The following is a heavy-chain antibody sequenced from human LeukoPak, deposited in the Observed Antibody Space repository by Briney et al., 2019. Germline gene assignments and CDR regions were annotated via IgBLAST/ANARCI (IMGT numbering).Heavy chain of an antibody. J-gene: IGHJ4*02. CDR2: ILHSGST. CDR3: ARTRDFWSAYFDY. V-gene: IGHV4-30-2*01. Sequence: SQTLSLTCAVSGVSITSDTYYWSWIRQPPGKGLEWIGYILHSGSTYHNPSFKSRVTISVDTSKNQFSLKLSSVTAADTAVYFCARTRDFWSAYFDYRGQGILVTVSS. D-gene: IGHD3-3*01. CDR1: GVSITSDTYY.